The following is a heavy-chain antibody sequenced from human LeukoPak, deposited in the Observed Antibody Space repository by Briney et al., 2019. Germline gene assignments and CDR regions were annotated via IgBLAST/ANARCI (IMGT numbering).Heavy chain of an antibody. D-gene: IGHD3-10*01. CDR1: GGSISSSSYY. CDR3: ARGTMVRGVNLMDV. Sequence: SETLSLTCTVSGGSISSSSYYWGWIRQPTGQGLEWIGSIYYSGSTYYNPSLKSRVTISVDTSKNQFSLKLSSVTAADTAVYYCARGTMVRGVNLMDVWGKGTTVTVSS. CDR2: IYYSGST. V-gene: IGHV4-39*01. J-gene: IGHJ6*03.